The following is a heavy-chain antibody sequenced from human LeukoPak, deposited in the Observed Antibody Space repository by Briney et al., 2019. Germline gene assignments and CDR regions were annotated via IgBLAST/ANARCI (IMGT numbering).Heavy chain of an antibody. CDR2: IKQDGSEK. V-gene: IGHV3-7*01. D-gene: IGHD3-9*01. J-gene: IGHJ4*02. CDR3: ARAASDILTGQEYYFDY. CDR1: GFTFSSYW. Sequence: GGSLRLSCAASGFTFSSYWMSWVRQAPGKGPEWVANIKQDGSEKYYVDSVKGRFTISRDTAKNSLFLQMNSLRAEDTAVYYCARAASDILTGQEYYFDYWGQGTLVTVSS.